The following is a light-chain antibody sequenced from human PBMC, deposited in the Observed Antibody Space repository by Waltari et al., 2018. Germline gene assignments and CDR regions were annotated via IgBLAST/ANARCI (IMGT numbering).Light chain of an antibody. Sequence: QSALTQPASVSGSPGQSITISCTGVSADLASYNLVSWYQHHPAKAPKLMIYEAVKRPSGVSNRFSGAKSGTTASLIISGLQADDEADYYCCSYTGSSTSYGCGSGTKVTVL. CDR2: EAV. CDR3: CSYTGSSTSYG. CDR1: SADLASYNL. J-gene: IGLJ1*01. V-gene: IGLV2-23*01.